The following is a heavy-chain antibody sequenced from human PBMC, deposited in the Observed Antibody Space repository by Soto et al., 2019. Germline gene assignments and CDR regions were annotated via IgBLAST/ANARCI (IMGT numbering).Heavy chain of an antibody. J-gene: IGHJ4*02. D-gene: IGHD2-15*01. CDR3: XKRCDAGGCPDY. V-gene: IGHV3-23*01. CDR2: ISGSGXGT. Sequence: EVQLLESGGGLVQPGGSLRLSCAASGFAFSSYPMVWVRQAPGKGLEWVSGISGSGXGTYYAXSVXGRXTISRDNXXXXXXXXXXXXXXXXXXXXXXXKRCDAGGCPDYWGQGTLLTVSS. CDR1: GFAFSSYP.